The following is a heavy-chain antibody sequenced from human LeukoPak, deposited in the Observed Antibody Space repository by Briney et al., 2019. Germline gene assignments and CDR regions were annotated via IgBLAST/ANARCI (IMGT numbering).Heavy chain of an antibody. V-gene: IGHV3-7*01. CDR3: AREQGWSDSYYGMDV. D-gene: IGHD3/OR15-3a*01. Sequence: GGSLRLSCAGSGLTFNNAWMSWVRQAPGKGLEWLANMKQDGSTRYYVDSVKGRLTISRDNAKNALYLQMNSLRAEDTAVYYCAREQGWSDSYYGMDVWGQGTTVTVSS. CDR2: MKQDGSTR. CDR1: GLTFNNAW. J-gene: IGHJ6*02.